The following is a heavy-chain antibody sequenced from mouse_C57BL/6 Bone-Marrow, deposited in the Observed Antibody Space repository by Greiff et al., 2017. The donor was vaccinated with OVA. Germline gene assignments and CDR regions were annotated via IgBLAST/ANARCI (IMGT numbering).Heavy chain of an antibody. J-gene: IGHJ1*03. D-gene: IGHD1-1*01. Sequence: QVQLQPSGPELVKPGASVKISCKASGYAFSSSWMNWVKQRPGKGLEWIGRIYPGDGDTNYNGKFKGKATLTADKSSSTAYMQLSSLTSEDSAVYFCVPLLLRWYFDVWGTGTTVTVSS. CDR3: VPLLLRWYFDV. CDR2: IYPGDGDT. CDR1: GYAFSSSW. V-gene: IGHV1-82*01.